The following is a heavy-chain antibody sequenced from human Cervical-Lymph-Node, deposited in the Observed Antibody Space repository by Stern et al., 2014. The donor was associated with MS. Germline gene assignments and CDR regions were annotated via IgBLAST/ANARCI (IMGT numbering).Heavy chain of an antibody. CDR1: GYSFTGYY. J-gene: IGHJ5*02. Sequence: VQLVQSGAEVKKPGASVKVSCKPSGYSFTGYYMHWVRQAPGQGLEWMGWINPKRGAKRYVQKFQGRVTMTRDTSINPAYMEVTRLRSDDTAVFFCARAKFGIYYGSGSYDWFDPWGQGTLVTVSS. D-gene: IGHD3-10*01. V-gene: IGHV1-2*02. CDR3: ARAKFGIYYGSGSYDWFDP. CDR2: INPKRGAK.